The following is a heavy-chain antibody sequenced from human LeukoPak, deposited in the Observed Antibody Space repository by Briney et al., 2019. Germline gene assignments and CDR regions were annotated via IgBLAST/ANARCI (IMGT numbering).Heavy chain of an antibody. V-gene: IGHV3-53*05. Sequence: GESLRLSCAASGFTVSSNYMSWVRQAPGKGLEWVSVIYSGGSTYYADSVKGRFTISRDNSKNTLYVQMNSLRAEDTAVYYCAKDQDVAAAGTWGSIDYWGQGTLVTVSS. CDR3: AKDQDVAAAGTWGSIDY. D-gene: IGHD6-13*01. J-gene: IGHJ4*02. CDR2: IYSGGST. CDR1: GFTVSSNY.